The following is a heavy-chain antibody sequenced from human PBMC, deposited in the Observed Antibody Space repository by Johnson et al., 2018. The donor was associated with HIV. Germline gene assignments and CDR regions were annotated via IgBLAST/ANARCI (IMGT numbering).Heavy chain of an antibody. Sequence: QVHLVESGGGLVQPGGSLKLSCAASGLTFSDSALHWVRQAPGKGLEWVAFIQYDGSNKYYADSVKGRFTISRDNSKNTLYLQMNSLTIEDTAVFYCAKTRMGGILDAFDLWGQGTMVIVS. CDR3: AKTRMGGILDAFDL. CDR2: IQYDGSNK. V-gene: IGHV3-30*02. D-gene: IGHD3-10*01. CDR1: GLTFSDSA. J-gene: IGHJ3*01.